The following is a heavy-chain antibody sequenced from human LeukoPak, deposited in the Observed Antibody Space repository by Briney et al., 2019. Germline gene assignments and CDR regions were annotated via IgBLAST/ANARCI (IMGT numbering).Heavy chain of an antibody. V-gene: IGHV3-30*18. CDR2: ISYDGSNK. D-gene: IGHD6-13*01. CDR1: GFTFSSYG. CDR3: AKVCSSWYESYFDY. J-gene: IGHJ4*02. Sequence: GGSLRLSCAASGFTFSSYGMHWVRQAPGKGLEWVAVISYDGSNKYYADSVKGRFTISRDNSKNTLYLQMNSLRAEDTAVYYCAKVCSSWYESYFDYWGQGTLVTVSS.